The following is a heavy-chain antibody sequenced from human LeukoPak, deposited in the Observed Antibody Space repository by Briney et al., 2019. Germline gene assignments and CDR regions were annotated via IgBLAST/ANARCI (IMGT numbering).Heavy chain of an antibody. Sequence: GGSLRLSCAASGFTFRSYAMSWVRQAPGKGVEWVSGISGSGDSTYYADSVKGLFTISRDNSNNTLHLQMNSLRVEDTAVYYCAKERPDFDYWGQGTLVTVSS. CDR2: ISGSGDST. V-gene: IGHV3-23*01. J-gene: IGHJ4*02. CDR3: AKERPDFDY. CDR1: GFTFRSYA.